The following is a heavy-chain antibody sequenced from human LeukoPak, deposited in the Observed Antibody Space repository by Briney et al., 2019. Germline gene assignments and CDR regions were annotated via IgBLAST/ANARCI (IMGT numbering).Heavy chain of an antibody. V-gene: IGHV4-4*07. J-gene: IGHJ6*02. CDR1: GGSISSYY. CDR3: ARQIIAAGKNYYGMDV. Sequence: SEILSLTCTVSGGSISSYYWTCIRQPPGKGLEWIGRIYTSGGTNYNPSLKSRVTMSVDTSNNQFSLNLSSVTAADTAVYYCARQIIAAGKNYYGMDVWGQGTTVTVSS. D-gene: IGHD6-13*01. CDR2: IYTSGGT.